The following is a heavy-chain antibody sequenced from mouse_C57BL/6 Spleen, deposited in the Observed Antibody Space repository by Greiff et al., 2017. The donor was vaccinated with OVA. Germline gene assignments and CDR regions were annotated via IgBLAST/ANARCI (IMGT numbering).Heavy chain of an antibody. Sequence: QVQLQQPGAELVKPGASVQLSCKASCYTFTSYWMHWVKQRPGRGLAWIGRLDPNSGGPKYNEKFKSKATLTVDKPSSTAYMQLSSLTSEDSAVYYCAPGDGAWCAYGGQGTLVTVSA. CDR1: CYTFTSYW. J-gene: IGHJ3*01. CDR3: APGDGAWCAY. CDR2: LDPNSGGP. V-gene: IGHV1-72*01. D-gene: IGHD3-3*01.